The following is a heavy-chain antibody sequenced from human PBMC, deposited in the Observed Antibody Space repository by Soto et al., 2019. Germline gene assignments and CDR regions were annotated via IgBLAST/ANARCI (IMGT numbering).Heavy chain of an antibody. V-gene: IGHV1-18*01. CDR1: GYTFTSYG. CDR3: ARDSVRWLVVGWFDP. Sequence: QVQLVQSGAEVKKPGASVKVSCKASGYTFTSYGISWVRQAPGQGLEWMGWISAYNGNTNYAQKLQGRVTMTTDTSTSTAYMELRRLRSDDTAVYYCARDSVRWLVVGWFDPWGQGTLVTVSS. D-gene: IGHD6-19*01. J-gene: IGHJ5*02. CDR2: ISAYNGNT.